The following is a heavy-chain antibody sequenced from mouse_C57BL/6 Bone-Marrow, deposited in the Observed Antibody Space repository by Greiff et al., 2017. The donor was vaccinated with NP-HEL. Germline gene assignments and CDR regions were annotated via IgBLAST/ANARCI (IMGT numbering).Heavy chain of an antibody. CDR3: ARENYGSSP. Sequence: VKVVESGAELVRPGASVKLSCKASGYTFTDYYINWVKQRPGQGLEWIARIYPGSGNTYYNEKFKGKATLTAEKSSSTAYMQLSSLTSEDSAVYFCARENYGSSPWGQGTTLTVSS. CDR1: GYTFTDYY. J-gene: IGHJ2*01. CDR2: IYPGSGNT. D-gene: IGHD1-1*01. V-gene: IGHV1-76*01.